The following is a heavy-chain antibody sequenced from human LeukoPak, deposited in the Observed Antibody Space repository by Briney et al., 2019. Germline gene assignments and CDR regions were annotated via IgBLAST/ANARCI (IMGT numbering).Heavy chain of an antibody. D-gene: IGHD3-10*01. CDR2: VSYDGSKK. Sequence: PGGSLRLSCAASGFNFNNYGLHWLRQAPGKGLEWVAVVSYDGSKKYYADSVKGRFTISRDNSKNTLYLQMNSLRAEDTAVYYCAKWAVLLWFGESSSGYYFDYWGQGALVTVSS. CDR3: AKWAVLLWFGESSSGYYFDY. J-gene: IGHJ4*02. CDR1: GFNFNNYG. V-gene: IGHV3-30*18.